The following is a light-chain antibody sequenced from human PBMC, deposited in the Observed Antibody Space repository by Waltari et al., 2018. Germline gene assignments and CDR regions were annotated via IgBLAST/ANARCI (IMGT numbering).Light chain of an antibody. J-gene: IGKJ1*01. V-gene: IGKV3-20*01. Sequence: EVVLTQSPGTLSSSPGERATLSCRASQSVTRSYLAWYQQKNGQAPRLLIYGASSRATGIPDRFSGSGSGTDFTLTISTLEPEDFAVYYCQQYDNSPQTFGQGTKVEIK. CDR2: GAS. CDR3: QQYDNSPQT. CDR1: QSVTRSY.